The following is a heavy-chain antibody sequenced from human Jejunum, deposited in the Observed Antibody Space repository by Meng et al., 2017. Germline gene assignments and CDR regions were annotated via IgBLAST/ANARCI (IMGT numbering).Heavy chain of an antibody. J-gene: IGHJ5*01. CDR2: TDSSGGRT. V-gene: IGHV3-48*03. CDR1: GLTFSSYE. D-gene: IGHD2-2*01. Sequence: GGSLRLSCAASGLTFSSYEMNWVRQAPGKGLEWISCTDSSGGRTSYADSVKGRFTISRDNAKNSVYLQMNNLRAEDTAVYYCARDSSACTSTTCYGHWFDPWGQGTLVTVSS. CDR3: ARDSSACTSTTCYGHWFDP.